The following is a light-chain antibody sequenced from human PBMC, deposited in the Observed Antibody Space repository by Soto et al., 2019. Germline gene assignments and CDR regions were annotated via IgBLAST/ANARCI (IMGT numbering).Light chain of an antibody. CDR3: SSSTTTPSLVV. V-gene: IGLV2-14*01. CDR1: SSDIGDYNY. Sequence: QSALTQPASVSGSPGQSITISCTGTSSDIGDYNYVSWYQQYPGKVPKLVIYDVSHRPSGVSNRFSSSKSGNTASLTIPGLQAEDEADYYCSSSTTTPSLVVFGGGTKLTVL. CDR2: DVS. J-gene: IGLJ3*02.